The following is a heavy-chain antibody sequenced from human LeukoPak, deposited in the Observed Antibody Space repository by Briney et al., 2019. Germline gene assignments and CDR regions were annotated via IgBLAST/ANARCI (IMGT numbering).Heavy chain of an antibody. D-gene: IGHD2-2*01. CDR2: INPNSGGT. CDR1: VYTFTGYY. CDR3: ARDLLGLVVVVPAASLAEYFQH. Sequence: ASVKVSCKASVYTFTGYYMQWVRQAPGQGLEWMRWINPNSGGTNYAQKFQGRVTMTRDTSISTAYMELSRLRSDDTAVYYCARDLLGLVVVVPAASLAEYFQHWGQGTLVTVSS. J-gene: IGHJ1*01. V-gene: IGHV1-2*02.